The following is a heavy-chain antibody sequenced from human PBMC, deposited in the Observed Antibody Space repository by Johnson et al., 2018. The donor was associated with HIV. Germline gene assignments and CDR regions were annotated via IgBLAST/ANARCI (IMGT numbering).Heavy chain of an antibody. D-gene: IGHD1-14*01. J-gene: IGHJ3*02. Sequence: MLLVESGGGLVQPGESLRLSCAASGFTFNNYDMHWVRRATGKGLEWVSAIGTAGDTYYPDTVKGRFTISRDNAKNSLYLQMNSLRAEDTALYYCTRVLGTINRYKKIDAFDIWCQGTMVTVSS. V-gene: IGHV3-13*01. CDR2: IGTAGDT. CDR1: GFTFNNYD. CDR3: TRVLGTINRYKKIDAFDI.